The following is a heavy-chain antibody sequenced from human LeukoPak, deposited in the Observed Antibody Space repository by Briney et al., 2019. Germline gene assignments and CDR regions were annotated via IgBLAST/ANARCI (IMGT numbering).Heavy chain of an antibody. D-gene: IGHD4-17*01. Sequence: GRSLRLSCAASGFTFSSHGMSWVRHAPGKGLEWVSGIRGSGGGTFYADSVRGRFTISRDNSKNTVYLQMNSLRAEDTAVYYCAKSATTVTSNFDYWGQGTLVTVSS. CDR2: IRGSGGGT. CDR1: GFTFSSHG. CDR3: AKSATTVTSNFDY. V-gene: IGHV3-23*01. J-gene: IGHJ4*02.